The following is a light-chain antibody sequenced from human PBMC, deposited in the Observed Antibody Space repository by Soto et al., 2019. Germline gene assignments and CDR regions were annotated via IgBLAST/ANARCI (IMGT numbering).Light chain of an antibody. Sequence: EIVLTQSPATLSLSPGERATLSCRTSLSVSVYLEWYQQKPGQAPRILIYGASNRDTGIPDRFRGNGSGTDFTLTISRLEPEDFEVYYCQQYGSSPITFGQGTRLEIK. CDR2: GAS. CDR1: LSVSVY. J-gene: IGKJ5*01. CDR3: QQYGSSPIT. V-gene: IGKV3-20*01.